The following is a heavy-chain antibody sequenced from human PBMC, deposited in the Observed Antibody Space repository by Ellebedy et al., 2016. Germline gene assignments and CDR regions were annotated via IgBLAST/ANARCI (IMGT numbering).Heavy chain of an antibody. V-gene: IGHV3-23*01. D-gene: IGHD2-15*01. CDR1: GFTFSSYA. CDR3: ARDRYCSGGSCYSPWFDP. J-gene: IGHJ5*02. Sequence: GESLKISXAASGFTFSSYAMSWVRQAPGKGLEWVSAISGSGGSTYYADSVKGRFTISRDSSKNTLHLQMNSLRAEDTAVYYCARDRYCSGGSCYSPWFDPWGQGTLVTVSS. CDR2: ISGSGGST.